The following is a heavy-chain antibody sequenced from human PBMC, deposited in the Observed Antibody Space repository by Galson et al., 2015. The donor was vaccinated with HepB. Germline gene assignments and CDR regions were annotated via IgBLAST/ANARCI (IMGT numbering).Heavy chain of an antibody. CDR3: ARVGGYSYGETDY. Sequence: TLSLTCTVSGGSISSGSYYWSWIRQPAGKGLEWIGRIYTSGSTNYNPSLKSRVTMSVDTSKNQFSLKLSSVTAADTAVYYCARVGGYSYGETDYWGQRTLVTVSS. D-gene: IGHD5-18*01. V-gene: IGHV4-61*02. CDR1: GGSISSGSYY. CDR2: IYTSGST. J-gene: IGHJ4*02.